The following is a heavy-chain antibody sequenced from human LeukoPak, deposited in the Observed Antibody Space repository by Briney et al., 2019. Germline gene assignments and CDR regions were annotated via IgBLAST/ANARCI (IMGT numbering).Heavy chain of an antibody. CDR3: ARGRDKDY. CDR1: GYTFTSYN. Sequence: GASVKVSCKASGYTFTSYNIFWVRQAPGQGLEWMGWISTYNGNTNYAQRLQGRVTMTTDTSTSTAYMELRNLRSDDTAVYYCARGRDKDYWGQGTLVTVSS. J-gene: IGHJ4*02. CDR2: ISTYNGNT. V-gene: IGHV1-18*01.